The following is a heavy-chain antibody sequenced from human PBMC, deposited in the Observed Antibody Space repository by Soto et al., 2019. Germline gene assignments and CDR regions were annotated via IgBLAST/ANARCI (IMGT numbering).Heavy chain of an antibody. D-gene: IGHD6-13*01. V-gene: IGHV1-46*03. Sequence: ASVKVSCKASGYTFTSYCMHWVRQAPGQGLEWMGIINPSGGSTSYAQKFQGTVTMTRDTSTSTVYMEVNSLRSEDTAVYYCARERGITAAGTFWFDSWGQGTLVTVSS. CDR2: INPSGGST. CDR1: GYTFTSYC. CDR3: ARERGITAAGTFWFDS. J-gene: IGHJ5*01.